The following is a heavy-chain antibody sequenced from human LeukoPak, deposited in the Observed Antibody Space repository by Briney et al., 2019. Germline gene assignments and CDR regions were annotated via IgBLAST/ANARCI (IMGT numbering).Heavy chain of an antibody. Sequence: GGSLRLSCAASGFTFRNYGIHWVRRAPGKGLEWVAVISYDGSIENYQDSVKGRFTISRDNSENTVYLQMNSLRVEDTAVYYCAKEKSSGYADSWGQGTLVTVSS. J-gene: IGHJ4*02. CDR3: AKEKSSGYADS. CDR2: ISYDGSIE. V-gene: IGHV3-30*18. D-gene: IGHD3-22*01. CDR1: GFTFRNYG.